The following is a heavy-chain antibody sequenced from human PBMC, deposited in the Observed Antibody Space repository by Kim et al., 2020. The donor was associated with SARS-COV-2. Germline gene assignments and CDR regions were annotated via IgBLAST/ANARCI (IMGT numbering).Heavy chain of an antibody. V-gene: IGHV3-30-3*01. CDR3: ARDRPVAGEGYYYNMDV. CDR2: ISADGSKK. D-gene: IGHD6-19*01. Sequence: GGSLRLSCAASAFTFSTYAIRWVRQAPGKGLEWVALISADGSKKYYADSVKGRFTISRDNSKNTLYLQMNSLRAEDTAVYYCARDRPVAGEGYYYNMDVWGQGTTVTVSS. CDR1: AFTFSTYA. J-gene: IGHJ6*02.